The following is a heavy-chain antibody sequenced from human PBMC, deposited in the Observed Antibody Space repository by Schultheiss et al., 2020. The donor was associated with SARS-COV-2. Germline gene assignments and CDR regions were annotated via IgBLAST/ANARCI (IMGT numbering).Heavy chain of an antibody. V-gene: IGHV3-23*01. D-gene: IGHD5-24*01. J-gene: IGHJ6*02. CDR2: ISGSGDKT. CDR3: ARAGQLGYGMDV. Sequence: GGSLRLSCVASGTTFGAYAMTWVRQAPGKGLEWVSGISGSGDKTYYADSVKGRFTISRDNAKNTLYLQMNSLRAEDTAVYYCARAGQLGYGMDVWGQGTTVTVSS. CDR1: GTTFGAYA.